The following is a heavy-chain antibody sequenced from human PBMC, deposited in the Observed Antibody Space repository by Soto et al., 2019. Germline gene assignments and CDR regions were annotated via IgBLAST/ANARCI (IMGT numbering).Heavy chain of an antibody. CDR2: IFSSGST. CDR3: ARAGPWGGPLHY. D-gene: IGHD2-21*01. V-gene: IGHV4-61*01. Sequence: PSETLSLTCTVSGGSVSSGSYFWSWIRQPPGKGLEWIGYIFSSGSTTYTPSLKSRVTISVDTSRNQFSLKLTSVTAADTAVYYCARAGPWGGPLHYWGQGTQVPVSS. CDR1: GGSVSSGSYF. J-gene: IGHJ4*02.